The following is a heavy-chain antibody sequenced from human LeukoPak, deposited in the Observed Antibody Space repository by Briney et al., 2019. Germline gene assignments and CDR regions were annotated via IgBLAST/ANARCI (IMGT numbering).Heavy chain of an antibody. CDR3: AKDRDYYASGSIFDY. J-gene: IGHJ4*02. V-gene: IGHV3-30*02. CDR1: GFTFSSYG. Sequence: PGGSLRLSCAASGFTFSSYGMHWVRQAPGKGLEWVAFIRYDGSNKYYADSVKGRFTISRDNSKNTLYLQMNSLRAEDTAVYYCAKDRDYYASGSIFDYWGQGTLVTVSS. D-gene: IGHD3-10*01. CDR2: IRYDGSNK.